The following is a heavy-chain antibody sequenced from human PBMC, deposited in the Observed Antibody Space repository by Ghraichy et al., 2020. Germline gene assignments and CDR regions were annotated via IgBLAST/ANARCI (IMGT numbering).Heavy chain of an antibody. J-gene: IGHJ3*02. CDR3: ARLVDFWSGYFSAFDI. CDR1: GGSISSSSYY. CDR2: IYYSGST. Sequence: SETLSLTCTVSGGSISSSSYYWGWIRQPPGKGLGWIGGIYYSGSTYYNPSLKSRVTISVDTSKNQFSLKLSSVTAADTAVYYCARLVDFWSGYFSAFDIWGQGTMVTVSS. D-gene: IGHD3-3*01. V-gene: IGHV4-39*01.